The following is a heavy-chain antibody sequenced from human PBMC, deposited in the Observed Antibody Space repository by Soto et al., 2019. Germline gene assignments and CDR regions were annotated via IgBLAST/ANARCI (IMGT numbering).Heavy chain of an antibody. CDR2: TYYRSKWYN. Sequence: PSQTLSLTCAISGDSVSSNSAAWNWIRQSPSRGLEWLGRTYYRSKWYNDYAVSVKSRITINPDTSKNQFSLQLNSVTPEDTAVYYCARGEAGGGVVAAYDNWFDPWGQGTLVTVSS. J-gene: IGHJ5*02. V-gene: IGHV6-1*01. D-gene: IGHD2-15*01. CDR1: GDSVSSNSAA. CDR3: ARGEAGGGVVAAYDNWFDP.